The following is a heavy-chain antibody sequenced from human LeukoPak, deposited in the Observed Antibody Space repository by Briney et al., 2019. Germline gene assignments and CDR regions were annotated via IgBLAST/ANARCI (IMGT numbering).Heavy chain of an antibody. Sequence: AGGSLRLSCAASGFTFSSYAMSWVRQAPGKGLEWVSAISGSGGSTYYADSVKGRFTISRDNSKNPVYLQMNSLRAEDTAVYYCAKVAGCSSTSCYTTRGSDRYFQHWGQGTLVTVSS. V-gene: IGHV3-23*01. CDR2: ISGSGGST. CDR1: GFTFSSYA. CDR3: AKVAGCSSTSCYTTRGSDRYFQH. D-gene: IGHD2-2*02. J-gene: IGHJ1*01.